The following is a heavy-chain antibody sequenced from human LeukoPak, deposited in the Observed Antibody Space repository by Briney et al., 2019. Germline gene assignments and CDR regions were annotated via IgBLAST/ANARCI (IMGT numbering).Heavy chain of an antibody. D-gene: IGHD6-19*01. Sequence: SETLSLTCTVSGGSISSSSYYWGWIRQPPGKGLEWIGSIYYSGSTYYNPSLKSRVTISVDTSKNQFSLKLSSVTAADTAVYYCARDRGASGWSIRPNWFDPWGQGTLVTVSS. CDR3: ARDRGASGWSIRPNWFDP. J-gene: IGHJ5*02. CDR1: GGSISSSSYY. CDR2: IYYSGST. V-gene: IGHV4-39*07.